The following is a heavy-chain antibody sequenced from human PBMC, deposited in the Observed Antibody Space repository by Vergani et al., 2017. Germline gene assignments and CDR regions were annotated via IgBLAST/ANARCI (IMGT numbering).Heavy chain of an antibody. CDR3: ARGSSGQLGAYGMDV. CDR1: GVSIGSNSYY. V-gene: IGHV4-39*01. CDR2: IYYTGTT. J-gene: IGHJ6*02. D-gene: IGHD6-13*01. Sequence: QLQLPESGPGLVKPSETLSLTCTVSGVSIGSNSYYWGWIRQPPGKGLEWIGTIYYTGTTYYNEAHKSRLTISVDTSKNQFSLNLTSVTAADTAVYYCARGSSGQLGAYGMDVWGQGTTVTVSS.